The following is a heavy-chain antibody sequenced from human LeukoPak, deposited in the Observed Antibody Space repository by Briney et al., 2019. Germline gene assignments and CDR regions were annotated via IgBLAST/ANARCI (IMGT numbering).Heavy chain of an antibody. J-gene: IGHJ4*02. CDR1: GFTFSSYG. CDR2: ISYDGSNK. V-gene: IGHV3-30*18. Sequence: PGGSLRLSCAASGFTFSSYGMHWVRQAPGKGLEWVAVISYDGSNKYYADSVKGRFTISRDNSKNTLYLQMNSLRAEDMALYYCAKDITRGYSYGYFDYWGQGTLVTVSS. CDR3: AKDITRGYSYGYFDY. D-gene: IGHD5-18*01.